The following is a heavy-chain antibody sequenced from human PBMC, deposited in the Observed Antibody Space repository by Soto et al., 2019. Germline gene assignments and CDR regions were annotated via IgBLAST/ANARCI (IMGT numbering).Heavy chain of an antibody. CDR2: INAGNGNT. V-gene: IGHV1-3*01. CDR1: GYTFTSYA. D-gene: IGHD1-7*01. Sequence: ASVKVSCKASGYTFTSYAMHWVRQAPGQRLEWMGWINAGNGNTKYSQKFQGRATITRDTPASTAYMQLSSLRSEDTAVYYCARDGARTTWDYYYYYMDVRGKGTTVTVSS. J-gene: IGHJ6*03. CDR3: ARDGARTTWDYYYYYMDV.